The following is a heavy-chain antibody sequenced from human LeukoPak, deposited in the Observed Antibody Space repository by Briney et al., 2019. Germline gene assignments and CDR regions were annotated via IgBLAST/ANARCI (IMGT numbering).Heavy chain of an antibody. V-gene: IGHV3-33*01. CDR1: GFTFSSYG. D-gene: IGHD3-10*01. Sequence: GGSLRLSCAASGFTFSSYGMHWVRQAPGKGLEWVAVIWYDGSNKYYADSVKGRSTISRDNSKNTLYLQMNSLRAEDTAVYYCARDAAMVRGVIRNYYYGMDVWGKGTTVTVSS. CDR3: ARDAAMVRGVIRNYYYGMDV. J-gene: IGHJ6*04. CDR2: IWYDGSNK.